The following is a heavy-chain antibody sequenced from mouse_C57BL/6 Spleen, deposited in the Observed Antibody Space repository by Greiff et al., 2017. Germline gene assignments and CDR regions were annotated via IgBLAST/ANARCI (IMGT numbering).Heavy chain of an antibody. CDR3: ARQPFAY. CDR1: GYAFSSSW. J-gene: IGHJ3*01. Sequence: QVQLKQSGPELVKPGASVTISSKASGYAFSSSWMNWVKQRPGKGLEWIGRIYPGDGDTNYNGKFKGKATLTADKSSSTAYMQLSSLTSEDSAVYFCARQPFAYWGQGTLVTVSA. V-gene: IGHV1-82*01. D-gene: IGHD6-1*01. CDR2: IYPGDGDT.